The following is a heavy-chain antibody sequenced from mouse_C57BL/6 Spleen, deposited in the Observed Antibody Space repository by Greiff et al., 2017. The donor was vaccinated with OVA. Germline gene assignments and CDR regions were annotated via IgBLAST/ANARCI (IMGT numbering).Heavy chain of an antibody. CDR1: GFTFSDYG. CDR3: ARGNWDVGYFDV. J-gene: IGHJ1*03. V-gene: IGHV5-17*01. D-gene: IGHD4-1*01. CDR2: ISSGSSTI. Sequence: EVMLVESGGGLVKPGGSLKLSCAASGFTFSDYGMHWVRQAPEKGLEWVAYISSGSSTIYYADTVKGRFTISRDNAKNTLFLQMTSLRSEDTAMYYCARGNWDVGYFDVWGTGTTVTVSS.